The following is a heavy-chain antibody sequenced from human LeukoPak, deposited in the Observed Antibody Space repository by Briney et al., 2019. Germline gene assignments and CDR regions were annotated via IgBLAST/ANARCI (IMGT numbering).Heavy chain of an antibody. CDR3: VSQVVPAAIPDAFDI. J-gene: IGHJ3*02. CDR1: GFSISTGYY. Sequence: SETLSLTCAVSGFSISTGYYWGWIRQPPGKGLKWIGSMYRSGSTYYNPSLKSRMTISLDTSKNQFSLKLNSVTAADTALYYCVSQVVPAAIPDAFDIWGRGTMVSVSS. CDR2: MYRSGST. D-gene: IGHD2-2*01. V-gene: IGHV4-38-2*01.